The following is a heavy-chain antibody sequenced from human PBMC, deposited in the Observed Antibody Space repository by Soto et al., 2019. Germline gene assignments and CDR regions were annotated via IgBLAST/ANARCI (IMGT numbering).Heavy chain of an antibody. V-gene: IGHV3-30*18. CDR3: AKDRGGTYPYYFDY. Sequence: GGSLRLSCAASGFNFSFYDFHWVRQAPGKGLEWVTFISHDGSYQLYDHSVKGRFTFSRDNSRNTLWLQMDSLRPEDTAVYYCAKDRGGTYPYYFDYWGQGVLVTVSS. J-gene: IGHJ4*02. CDR2: ISHDGSYQ. CDR1: GFNFSFYD. D-gene: IGHD1-26*01.